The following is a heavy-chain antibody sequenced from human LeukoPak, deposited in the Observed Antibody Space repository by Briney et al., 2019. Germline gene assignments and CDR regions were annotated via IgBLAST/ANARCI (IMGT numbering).Heavy chain of an antibody. V-gene: IGHV4-4*07. CDR3: ARAVGHYHSTGYRYYFDY. D-gene: IGHD3-22*01. CDR2: IYSSGST. J-gene: IGHJ4*02. CDR1: GDSIANYY. Sequence: SETLSLTCTVSGDSIANYYWSWIRQPARKGLEWIGRIYSSGSTNYNPSLKSRVTMSVDTSKIQFSLKLNSMTAADTAVYYCARAVGHYHSTGYRYYFDYWGQGTLVTVSS.